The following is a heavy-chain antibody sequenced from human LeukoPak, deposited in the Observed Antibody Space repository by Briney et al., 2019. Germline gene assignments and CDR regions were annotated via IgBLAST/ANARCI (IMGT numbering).Heavy chain of an antibody. CDR3: AREGRCTNGVCYKAYDY. V-gene: IGHV4-59*01. CDR2: IYYSGST. CDR1: GGSISSYY. Sequence: SETLALTCTVSGGSISSYYWSWIRQPPGKGLEWIGYIYYSGSTNYNPSLKSRVTISVDTSKNQFSLKLSSVTAEDSAVYYCAREGRCTNGVCYKAYDYWGKGNLVTVSS. D-gene: IGHD2-8*01. J-gene: IGHJ4*02.